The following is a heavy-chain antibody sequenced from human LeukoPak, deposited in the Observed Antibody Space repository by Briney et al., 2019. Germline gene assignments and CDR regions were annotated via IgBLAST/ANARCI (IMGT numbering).Heavy chain of an antibody. CDR2: FYTSGHT. D-gene: IGHD5-18*01. Sequence: SETLSLTCTVSGGSMKSGSYYWTWIRQPAGKGLEWIGHFYTSGHTNYNPSLKSRVTISVDTSKNQFSLRMNSVTAADTAVYYCARGLHGYSYGYVPWELYSYMDVWGKGTTVSISS. CDR3: ARGLHGYSYGYVPWELYSYMDV. CDR1: GGSMKSGSYY. V-gene: IGHV4-61*09. J-gene: IGHJ6*03.